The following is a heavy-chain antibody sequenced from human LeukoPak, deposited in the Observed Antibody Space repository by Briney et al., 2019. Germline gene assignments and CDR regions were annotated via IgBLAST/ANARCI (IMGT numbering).Heavy chain of an antibody. CDR1: GFTFDDYA. CDR2: ISWNSGSI. Sequence: GGSLRLSCAASGFTFDDYAMHWVRQAPGKGLEWVSGISWNSGSIGYADSVKGRFTISRDNAKNSLYLEMNNLRAEDTAVFYCARERTDQLLLDFWGQGALVTVSS. J-gene: IGHJ4*02. CDR3: ARERTDQLLLDF. V-gene: IGHV3-9*01. D-gene: IGHD1-1*01.